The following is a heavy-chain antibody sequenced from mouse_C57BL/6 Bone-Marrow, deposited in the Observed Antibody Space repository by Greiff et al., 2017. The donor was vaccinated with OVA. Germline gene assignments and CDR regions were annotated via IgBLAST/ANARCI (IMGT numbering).Heavy chain of an antibody. D-gene: IGHD2-1*01. J-gene: IGHJ3*01. CDR2: INPSTGGT. CDR3: ARDYGNTKGWFAY. CDR1: GYSFTGYY. Sequence: VQLQQSGPELVKPGASVKISCKASGYSFTGYYMNWVKQSPEKSLEWIGEINPSTGGTTYNQKFKAKATLTVDKSSSTAYMQLKSLTSEDSAVYYCARDYGNTKGWFAYWGQGTLVTVSA. V-gene: IGHV1-42*01.